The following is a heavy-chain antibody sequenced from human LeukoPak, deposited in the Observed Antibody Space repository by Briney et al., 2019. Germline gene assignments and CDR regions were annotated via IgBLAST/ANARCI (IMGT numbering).Heavy chain of an antibody. CDR3: ASGNSFDY. CDR1: GFTFDDYA. V-gene: IGHV3-9*01. J-gene: IGHJ4*02. CDR2: ISWNSGSI. Sequence: GGSLRLSCAASGFTFDDYAMHWVRQAPGKGLEWVSGISWNSGSIGYADSVKGRFTISRDNAKNSLYLQMNSLRGEDTAVYFCASGNSFDYWGQGTLVTVSS. D-gene: IGHD6-25*01.